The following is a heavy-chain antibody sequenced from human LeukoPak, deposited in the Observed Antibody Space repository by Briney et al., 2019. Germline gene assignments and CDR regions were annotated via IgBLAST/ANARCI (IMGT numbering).Heavy chain of an antibody. Sequence: SETLSLTCTVSGGSISSGDYYWSWLRQPPGKGLEWIGYIYYSGSTYYNPSLKSRVTISVDTSKNQFSLKLSSVTAADTAVYYCARAAEMEHCSSTSCFYYFDYWGQGTLVTVSS. V-gene: IGHV4-30-4*08. CDR3: ARAAEMEHCSSTSCFYYFDY. D-gene: IGHD2-2*01. J-gene: IGHJ4*02. CDR2: IYYSGST. CDR1: GGSISSGDYY.